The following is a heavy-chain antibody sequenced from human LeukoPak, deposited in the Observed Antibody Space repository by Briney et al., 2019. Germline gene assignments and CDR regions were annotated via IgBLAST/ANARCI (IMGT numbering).Heavy chain of an antibody. CDR1: GFTFSRYW. V-gene: IGHV3-74*01. CDR2: INSDGRST. D-gene: IGHD3-9*01. CDR3: VRGADTGYSSDS. J-gene: IGHJ4*02. Sequence: PGGSLTLSCVASGFTFSRYWMHWVRQAPGKGLVWVSRINSDGRSTNYADSVKGRFSISRDNAENTLYLQMNSLRGEDTAVYYCVRGADTGYSSDSWGQGTLVTVSS.